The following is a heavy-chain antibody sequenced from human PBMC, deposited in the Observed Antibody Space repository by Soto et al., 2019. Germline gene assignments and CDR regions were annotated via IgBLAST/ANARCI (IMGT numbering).Heavy chain of an antibody. V-gene: IGHV1-18*01. D-gene: IGHD2-21*02. J-gene: IGHJ5*02. Sequence: ASVKVSCKASGYTFSRSGISWVRQAPGQGPEWVGWISSYNGDTSYAQKFQGRVTMTTDTSTSTAYMELRSLRYDDTAVYYCARDNSYPTAWWFDPWGRGSLVTFSS. CDR1: GYTFSRSG. CDR2: ISSYNGDT. CDR3: ARDNSYPTAWWFDP.